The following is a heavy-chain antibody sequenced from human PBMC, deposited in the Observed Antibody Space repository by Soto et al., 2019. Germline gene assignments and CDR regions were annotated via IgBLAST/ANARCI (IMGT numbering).Heavy chain of an antibody. J-gene: IGHJ4*02. CDR1: GDSVSTNSSA. D-gene: IGHD1-20*01. CDR2: TYYRSNWLN. CDR3: ARGDNWNDFDFDY. Sequence: SQTLSLTCAISGDSVSTNSSAWYWIRQSPSRGLEWLGRTYYRSNWLNDYAVSVKSRITINPDTSKNQFSLQLNSVTPEDTAVYYCARGDNWNDFDFDYWGQGTPVTVSS. V-gene: IGHV6-1*01.